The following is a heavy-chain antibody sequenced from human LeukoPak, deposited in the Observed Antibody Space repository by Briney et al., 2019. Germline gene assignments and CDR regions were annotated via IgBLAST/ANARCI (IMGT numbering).Heavy chain of an antibody. CDR1: GFTFSSHA. D-gene: IGHD1-14*01. CDR2: ISGSGGTT. CDR3: ARIGRIYNYYMDV. J-gene: IGHJ6*03. V-gene: IGHV3-23*01. Sequence: PGGSLRLSCAASGFTFSSHAVSWVRQAPGKGLEWVSAISGSGGTTYYTDSVKGRFTISRDNSKNTLSLQMNSLRADDTAVYYCARIGRIYNYYMDVWGKGTTVTVSS.